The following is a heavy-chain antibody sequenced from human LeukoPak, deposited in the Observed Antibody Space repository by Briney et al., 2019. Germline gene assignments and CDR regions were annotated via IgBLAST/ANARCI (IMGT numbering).Heavy chain of an antibody. Sequence: ASVKVSCKASGGTFSSYAISWVRQAPGQGLEWMGGIIPIFGTANYAQKLQGRVTMTTETFTSTAYMELRSLRSDDTAVYYCARALIAAAGFADYWGQGTLVTVSS. V-gene: IGHV1-69*05. J-gene: IGHJ4*02. CDR3: ARALIAAAGFADY. D-gene: IGHD6-13*01. CDR2: IIPIFGTA. CDR1: GGTFSSYA.